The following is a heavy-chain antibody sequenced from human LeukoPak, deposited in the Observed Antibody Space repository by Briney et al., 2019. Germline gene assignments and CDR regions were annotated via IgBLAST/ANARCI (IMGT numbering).Heavy chain of an antibody. J-gene: IGHJ4*02. V-gene: IGHV4-38-2*02. CDR2: IYHSGST. CDR1: GDSISSGYY. D-gene: IGHD6-13*01. Sequence: SETLSLTCTVSGDSISSGYYWGWIRQPPGKGLEWIGNIYHSGSTYYNPSLKSRVTISVDTSRNQFSLKLSSVTAADTAVYYCGRYSSNWYIDYWGQGTLVTVSS. CDR3: GRYSSNWYIDY.